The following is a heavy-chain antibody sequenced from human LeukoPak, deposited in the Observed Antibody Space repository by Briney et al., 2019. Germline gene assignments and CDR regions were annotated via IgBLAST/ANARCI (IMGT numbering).Heavy chain of an antibody. CDR2: IRYDGSNK. J-gene: IGHJ4*02. D-gene: IGHD5-24*01. Sequence: PGGSLRLSCAASGFTFSSYGMHWVRQAPGKGLEWVAFIRYDGSNKYYADSVKGRFTISRDNSKNTLYLQMNSLRAEDTAVYYCAKDVWLEMATIGWVDYWGQGTLVTVSS. V-gene: IGHV3-30*02. CDR3: AKDVWLEMATIGWVDY. CDR1: GFTFSSYG.